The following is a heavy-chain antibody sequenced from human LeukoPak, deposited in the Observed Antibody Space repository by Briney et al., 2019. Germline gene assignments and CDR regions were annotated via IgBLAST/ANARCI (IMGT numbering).Heavy chain of an antibody. CDR1: GFTFNTYW. V-gene: IGHV3-74*03. CDR2: VNREGTTT. J-gene: IGHJ4*02. CDR3: ARDLDWILFDY. D-gene: IGHD3-9*01. Sequence: GGSLRLSCAASGFTFNTYWMHWVRQAPGKGLVWVARVNREGTTTTYADSVKGRFTISRDNAKNTLYLQMNNLRAEDTAVYYCARDLDWILFDYWGQGTLVTASP.